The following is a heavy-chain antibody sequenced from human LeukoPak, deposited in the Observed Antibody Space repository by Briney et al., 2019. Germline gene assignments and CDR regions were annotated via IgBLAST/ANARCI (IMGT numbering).Heavy chain of an antibody. D-gene: IGHD3-22*01. CDR3: ARGLIPSGYYYPWYFDL. J-gene: IGHJ2*01. Sequence: SETLSLTCAVSGDSISSTNWWSWVRQPPGKGLEWIGEIYHSGSTNYNPSLKSRVTISVDKSKNQFSLNLSSVTAADTAVYYCARGLIPSGYYYPWYFDLWGRGTLVTVPS. CDR2: IYHSGST. CDR1: GDSISSTNW. V-gene: IGHV4-4*02.